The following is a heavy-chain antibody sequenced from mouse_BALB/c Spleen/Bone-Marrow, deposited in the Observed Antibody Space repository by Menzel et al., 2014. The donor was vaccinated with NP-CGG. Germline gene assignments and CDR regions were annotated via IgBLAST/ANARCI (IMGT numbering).Heavy chain of an antibody. Sequence: EVQLVESGPSLVKPSQTLSLTCSVTGDSITSGYWNWIRTFPGNKLEYMGYISHSGSTYYNPSLKSRISITRDSSKNQYYLQLSSVTIEDTATYYCASGIYYYGRSSYWSLDVWGAGTTVTVSS. V-gene: IGHV3-8*02. J-gene: IGHJ1*01. CDR2: ISHSGST. CDR1: GDSITSGY. CDR3: ASGIYYYGRSSYWSLDV. D-gene: IGHD1-1*01.